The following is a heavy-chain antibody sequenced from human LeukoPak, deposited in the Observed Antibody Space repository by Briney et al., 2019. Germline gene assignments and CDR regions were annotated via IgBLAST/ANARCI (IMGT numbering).Heavy chain of an antibody. V-gene: IGHV3-49*03. CDR3: TRGRTYSSSWYFDY. CDR2: IRSKAYGGTT. D-gene: IGHD6-13*01. CDR1: GFTFGDYA. Sequence: RSLRLSCTASGFTFGDYAMSWFRQAPGKGLEWVGFIRSKAYGGTTEYAASVKGRFTISRDDSKSIAYLQMDSLKTEDTAVYYCTRGRTYSSSWYFDYWGQGTLVTVSS. J-gene: IGHJ4*02.